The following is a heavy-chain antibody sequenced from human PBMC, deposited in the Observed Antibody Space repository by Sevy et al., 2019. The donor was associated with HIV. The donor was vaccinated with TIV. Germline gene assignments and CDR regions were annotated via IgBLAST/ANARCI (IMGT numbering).Heavy chain of an antibody. Sequence: ASVKVSCKVSGYSVIEFSMHWVRQAPGKGLEWMGTFDPEDDETIYAQKIQGRVTMTEDTSTDTAYMELSSLGSEDTAVYYCATTKDYYDSSGYPFDYWGQGTLVTVSS. CDR2: FDPEDDET. V-gene: IGHV1-24*01. CDR3: ATTKDYYDSSGYPFDY. D-gene: IGHD3-22*01. J-gene: IGHJ4*02. CDR1: GYSVIEFS.